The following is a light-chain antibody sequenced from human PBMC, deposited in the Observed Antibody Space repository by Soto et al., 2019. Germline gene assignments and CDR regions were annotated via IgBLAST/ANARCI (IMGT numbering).Light chain of an antibody. CDR3: QQLFDFPIT. J-gene: IGKJ5*01. V-gene: IGKV1-9*01. Sequence: DIQLTQSPSFLSPSVGDSVTITCRASQVISTSLAWYQVKPGKAPKLLIYAASTLESGVPSRFSATVSGTEFSLTITSLQPEDVATYYCQQLFDFPITFGQGTRLEIK. CDR1: QVISTS. CDR2: AAS.